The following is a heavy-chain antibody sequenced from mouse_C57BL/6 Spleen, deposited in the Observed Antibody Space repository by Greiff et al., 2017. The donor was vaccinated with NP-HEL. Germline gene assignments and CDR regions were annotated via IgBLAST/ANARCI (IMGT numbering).Heavy chain of an antibody. J-gene: IGHJ3*01. Sequence: QVQLQQSGPELVKPGASVKISCKASGYAFSSSWMNWVKQRPGKGLEWIGRIYPGDGDTNYNGKFKGKATLTADKSSSTAYMQLSSLTSEDSAVYFCAVYYSNYEFAYWGQGTLVTVSA. V-gene: IGHV1-82*01. CDR1: GYAFSSSW. D-gene: IGHD2-5*01. CDR3: AVYYSNYEFAY. CDR2: IYPGDGDT.